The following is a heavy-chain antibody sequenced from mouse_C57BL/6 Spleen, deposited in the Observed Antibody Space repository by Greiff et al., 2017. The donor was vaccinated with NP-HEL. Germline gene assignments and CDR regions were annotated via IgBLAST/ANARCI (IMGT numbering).Heavy chain of an antibody. CDR1: GFPFSDYG. Sequence: EVHLVESGGGLVKPGGSLKLSCAASGFPFSDYGMHWVRQAPEKGLEWVAYISSGSSTIYYADTVKGRFTISRDNAKNTLFLQMTSLRSEDTAMYYCARKTDPYWGQGTLVTVSA. V-gene: IGHV5-17*01. CDR3: ARKTDPY. CDR2: ISSGSSTI. J-gene: IGHJ3*01.